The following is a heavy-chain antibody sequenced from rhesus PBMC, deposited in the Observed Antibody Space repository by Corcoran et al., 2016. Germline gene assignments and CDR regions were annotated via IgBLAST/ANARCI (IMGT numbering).Heavy chain of an antibody. Sequence: QVQLQESGPGLVKSSETLSLTCAVSGAFVNRNSWHWISQPPGKGLEWMGRIFGDGGRTSYTPSLTRLGTISRDTSKNQFSLKLNSVTTADTAVYYCGRGRVVNDRGLDSWGQGVLVTVSS. CDR2: IFGDGGRT. CDR3: GRGRVVNDRGLDS. V-gene: IGHV4-147*01. J-gene: IGHJ4*01. CDR1: GAFVNRNS. D-gene: IGHD3-28*01.